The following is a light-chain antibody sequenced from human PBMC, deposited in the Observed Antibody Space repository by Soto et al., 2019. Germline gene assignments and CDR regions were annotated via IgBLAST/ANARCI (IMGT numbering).Light chain of an antibody. CDR3: SSYTSSSTLEV. CDR2: DVS. J-gene: IGLJ2*01. CDR1: SSDDGGYNY. Sequence: QSALTQPASVSGSPGQSITISCTGTSSDDGGYNYVSWYQQHPGKAPKLMIYDVSNRPSWVSNRFSGSKSGNTASLTISGLQADDEDDYYCSSYTSSSTLEVFGGGTKLTVL. V-gene: IGLV2-14*01.